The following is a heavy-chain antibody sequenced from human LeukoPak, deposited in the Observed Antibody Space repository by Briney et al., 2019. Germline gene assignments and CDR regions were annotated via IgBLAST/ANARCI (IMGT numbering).Heavy chain of an antibody. J-gene: IGHJ4*02. CDR3: ARASYSYDISGWVPFDY. D-gene: IGHD3-22*01. CDR1: GYSISSGYY. V-gene: IGHV4-61*02. Sequence: SETLSLTCTVSGYSISSGYYWSWIRQPAGKGLEWIGRIYTSGSTTYNPSLKSRVTISGDTSENQFSLRLSSVTAADTAVYYCARASYSYDISGWVPFDYWGQGTLVTVSS. CDR2: IYTSGST.